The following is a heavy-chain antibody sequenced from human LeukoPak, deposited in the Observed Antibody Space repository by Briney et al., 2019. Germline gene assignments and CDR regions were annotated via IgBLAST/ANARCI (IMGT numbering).Heavy chain of an antibody. J-gene: IGHJ5*02. V-gene: IGHV3-74*01. CDR3: ARDQYNWNYVGWFDP. D-gene: IGHD1-7*01. Sequence: GGSLRLSCAASGFTFSNYWMHWVRQAPGKGLVWVSRINIDGSSTSYVDSVKGRFTISRDNTKNTPYLQMNSLRAEDTAVYYCARDQYNWNYVGWFDPWGQGTLVTVSS. CDR1: GFTFSNYW. CDR2: INIDGSST.